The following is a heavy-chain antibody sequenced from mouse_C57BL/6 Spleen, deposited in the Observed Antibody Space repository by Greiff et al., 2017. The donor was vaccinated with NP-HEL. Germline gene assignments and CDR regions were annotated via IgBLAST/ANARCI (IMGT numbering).Heavy chain of an antibody. CDR2: ISSGSSTI. V-gene: IGHV5-17*01. CDR1: GFTFSDYG. D-gene: IGHD1-1*01. CDR3: ARRSYYGSRGYFDV. J-gene: IGHJ1*03. Sequence: DVQLVESGGGLVKPGGSLKLSCAASGFTFSDYGMHWVRQAPEKGLEWVAYISSGSSTIYYADTVKGRFTISRDNAKNTLFLQMTSLRSEDTAMYYCARRSYYGSRGYFDVWGTGTTVTVSS.